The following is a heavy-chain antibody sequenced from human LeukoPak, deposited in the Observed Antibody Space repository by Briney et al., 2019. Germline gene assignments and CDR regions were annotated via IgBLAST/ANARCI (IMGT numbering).Heavy chain of an antibody. CDR2: ISYDGSNK. D-gene: IGHD3-10*01. CDR1: GFTFSSYG. V-gene: IGHV3-30*18. CDR3: AKPPMVRGVTYVFDY. Sequence: GGSLRLSCAASGFTFSSYGMHWVRQAAGKGLEWVAVISYDGSNKYYADSVKGRFTISRDNSKNTLYLQMNSLRAEDTAVYYCAKPPMVRGVTYVFDYWGQGTLVTVSS. J-gene: IGHJ4*02.